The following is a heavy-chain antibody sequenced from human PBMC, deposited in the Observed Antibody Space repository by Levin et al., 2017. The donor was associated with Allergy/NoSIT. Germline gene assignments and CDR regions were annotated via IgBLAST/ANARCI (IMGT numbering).Heavy chain of an antibody. Sequence: PSETLSLTCTVSGGSTSSGGYYWSWIRQPPGKGLEWIGYISLSGSAYYNPSLKSRLTISIDTSKNQLSLNLDSVTAADTAVYFCARCSMIRGYEFDPWGQGILATVSS. CDR2: ISLSGSA. CDR3: ARCSMIRGYEFDP. J-gene: IGHJ5*02. D-gene: IGHD3-10*01. V-gene: IGHV4-30-4*01. CDR1: GGSTSSGGYY.